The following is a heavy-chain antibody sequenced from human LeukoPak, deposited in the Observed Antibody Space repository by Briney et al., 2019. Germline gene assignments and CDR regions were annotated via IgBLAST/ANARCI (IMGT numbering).Heavy chain of an antibody. CDR3: AGPGGSGWYAFDY. V-gene: IGHV4-39*01. CDR1: GGSISSSSYY. Sequence: SETLSLTCTVSGGSISSSSYYWGWIRQPPGKGLEWIGSIYYSGSTYYNPSLKSRVTISVDTSKNQFSLKLSSVTAADTAVYYCAGPGGSGWYAFDYWGQGTLVTVSS. CDR2: IYYSGST. J-gene: IGHJ4*02. D-gene: IGHD6-19*01.